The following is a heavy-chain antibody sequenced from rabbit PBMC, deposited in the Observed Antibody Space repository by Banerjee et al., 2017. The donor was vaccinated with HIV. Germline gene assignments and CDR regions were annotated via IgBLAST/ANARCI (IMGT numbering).Heavy chain of an antibody. V-gene: IGHV1S40*01. Sequence: YYMCWVRQAPGKGLEWIACYSGNTGNTYYASWAKGRFTISKTSSTTVTLHMTSLTAADTATYFCARGADTSGWGADLWGPGTLVTVS. CDR3: ARGADTSGWGADL. CDR1: YY. D-gene: IGHD4-1*01. CDR2: YSGNTGNT. J-gene: IGHJ4*01.